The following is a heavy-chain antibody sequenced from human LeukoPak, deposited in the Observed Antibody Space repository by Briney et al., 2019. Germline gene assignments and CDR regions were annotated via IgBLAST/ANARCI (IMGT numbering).Heavy chain of an antibody. D-gene: IGHD1-1*01. V-gene: IGHV1-2*06. CDR3: ARESQDPTGGLFDY. Sequence: ASVKGSCKASGYTFTGYYMHWVRQAPGQGLEWVGRINPNSGGTNYAQKFQGRVTMTRDTSISTAYMELSRLRSDDTAVYYCARESQDPTGGLFDYWGQGTLVTVSS. J-gene: IGHJ4*02. CDR2: INPNSGGT. CDR1: GYTFTGYY.